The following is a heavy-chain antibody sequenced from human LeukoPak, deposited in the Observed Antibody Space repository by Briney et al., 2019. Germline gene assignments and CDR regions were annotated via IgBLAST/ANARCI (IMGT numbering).Heavy chain of an antibody. Sequence: GGSMRLSCAASGLTFTSDSMNWVRQAPGKGLEWVSTISGGGGSTYYADSVKGRFTISRDNSKNTLYLQVNSLRAEDTAVYYCAKGGKWDVTPFDYWGQGTLVTVSS. CDR3: AKGGKWDVTPFDY. J-gene: IGHJ4*02. CDR2: ISGGGGST. CDR1: GLTFTSDS. V-gene: IGHV3-23*01. D-gene: IGHD1-26*01.